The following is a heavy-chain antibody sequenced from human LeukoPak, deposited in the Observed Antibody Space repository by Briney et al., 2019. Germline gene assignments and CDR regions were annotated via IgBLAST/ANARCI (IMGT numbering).Heavy chain of an antibody. Sequence: PSETLSLTCTVSGGSINTYYWSWIRQPPGKGLEWIGSIYYSGSTYYNPSLKSRVTISVDTSKNQFSLKLSSVTAADTAVYYCARISSSGWYVRSGWFDPWGQGTLVTVSS. CDR1: GGSINTYY. V-gene: IGHV4-59*12. D-gene: IGHD6-19*01. CDR2: IYYSGST. J-gene: IGHJ5*02. CDR3: ARISSSGWYVRSGWFDP.